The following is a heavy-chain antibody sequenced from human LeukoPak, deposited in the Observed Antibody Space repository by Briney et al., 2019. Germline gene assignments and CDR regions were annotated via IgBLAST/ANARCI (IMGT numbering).Heavy chain of an antibody. V-gene: IGHV1-18*01. D-gene: IGHD3-22*01. CDR1: GYTFTNYG. J-gene: IGHJ5*02. Sequence: GASVKVSCKASGYTFTNYGISWVRQVPEQGLEWMGWISAYNDTNYAQKFQGRVTMTTDTSTSTAYMELRSLRSDDTAVYFCAKWNYDSGGYSNYFDPWGQGTLVTVSS. CDR3: AKWNYDSGGYSNYFDP. CDR2: ISAYNDT.